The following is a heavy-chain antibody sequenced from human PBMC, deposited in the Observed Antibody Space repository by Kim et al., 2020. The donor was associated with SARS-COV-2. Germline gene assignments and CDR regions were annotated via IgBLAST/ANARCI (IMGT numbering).Heavy chain of an antibody. CDR1: GYTFTSYG. D-gene: IGHD3-22*01. V-gene: IGHV1-18*01. CDR2: ISAYNGNT. J-gene: IGHJ4*02. Sequence: ASVKVSCKASGYTFTSYGISWVRQAPGQGLEWMGWISAYNGNTNYAQKLQGRVTMTTDTSTSTAYMELRSLRSDDTAVYYCAIHYDSSGYYSDYFDYWGQGTLVTVSS. CDR3: AIHYDSSGYYSDYFDY.